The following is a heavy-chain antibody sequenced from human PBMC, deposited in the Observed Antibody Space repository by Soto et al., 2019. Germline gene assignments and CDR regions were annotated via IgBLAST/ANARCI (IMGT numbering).Heavy chain of an antibody. CDR3: ARDRKDYTDI. Sequence: SETLSLTCTVSGASIRACGYYWSCIRQRPVKGLEWIAYIFYTGRAYYNPSLESRLSISIARSKIQFSLELRSVSVADTAVYYCARDRKDYTDIWGKGTRVTVPS. V-gene: IGHV4-31*03. D-gene: IGHD4-4*01. J-gene: IGHJ4*02. CDR2: IFYTGRA. CDR1: GASIRACGYY.